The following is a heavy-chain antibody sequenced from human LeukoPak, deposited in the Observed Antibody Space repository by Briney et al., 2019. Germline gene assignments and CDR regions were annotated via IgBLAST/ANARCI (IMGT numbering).Heavy chain of an antibody. V-gene: IGHV3-30*04. Sequence: GGSLRLSCAASGFTFNRYRMHWVRQAPGKGLEWVAVVSYDGRYQFYADSVKGRLTVSRDNSKNTLFLQMNSLRAEDTAVYHCARMMTDFDGSGHDIQRGAFDIWGQGTMVTVS. CDR2: VSYDGRYQ. CDR1: GFTFNRYR. D-gene: IGHD3-22*01. J-gene: IGHJ3*02. CDR3: ARMMTDFDGSGHDIQRGAFDI.